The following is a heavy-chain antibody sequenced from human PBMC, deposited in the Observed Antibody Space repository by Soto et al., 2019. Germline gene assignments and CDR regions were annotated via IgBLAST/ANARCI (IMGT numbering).Heavy chain of an antibody. CDR1: GFTFSTYA. Sequence: GGSLRLSCAASGFTFSTYAMAWVRQAPGKGLEWVSGVSASGMNTDYADPVKGRFSISRDNSKNTLYLQMNSLRAEDTAVYYCAKDQGSSWYEIDYWGQGTLVTVSS. V-gene: IGHV3-23*01. CDR2: VSASGMNT. J-gene: IGHJ4*02. D-gene: IGHD6-13*01. CDR3: AKDQGSSWYEIDY.